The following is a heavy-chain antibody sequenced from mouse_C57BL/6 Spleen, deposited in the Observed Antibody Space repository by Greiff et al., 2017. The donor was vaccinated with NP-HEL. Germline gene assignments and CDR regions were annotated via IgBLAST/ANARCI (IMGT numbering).Heavy chain of an antibody. J-gene: IGHJ2*01. V-gene: IGHV1-69*01. CDR2: IDPSDSYT. CDR1: GYTFTSYW. CDR3: ARGCYDYVFDY. Sequence: QVHVKQPGAELVMPGASVKLSCKASGYTFTSYWMHWVKQRPGQGLEWIGEIDPSDSYTNYNQKFKGKSTLTVDKSSSTAYMQLSSLTSEDSAVYYCARGCYDYVFDYWGQGTTLTVSS. D-gene: IGHD2-4*01.